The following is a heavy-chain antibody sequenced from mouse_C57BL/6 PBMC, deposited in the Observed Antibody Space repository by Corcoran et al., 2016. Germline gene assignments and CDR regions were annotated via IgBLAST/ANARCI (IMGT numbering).Heavy chain of an antibody. J-gene: IGHJ2*01. Sequence: EVQLQQSGPELVKPGASVKISCKASGYTFTDYYMNWVKQSHGKSLEWIGDINPNNGGTSYNQKFKGKATLTVDKSSSTAYMELRSLTSEDSAVYYCARERAYYGSLDYWGQGTTLTVSS. V-gene: IGHV1-26*01. CDR2: INPNNGGT. D-gene: IGHD1-1*01. CDR1: GYTFTDYY. CDR3: ARERAYYGSLDY.